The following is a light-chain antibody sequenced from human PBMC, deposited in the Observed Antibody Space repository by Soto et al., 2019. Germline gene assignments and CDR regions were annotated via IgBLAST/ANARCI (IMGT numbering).Light chain of an antibody. CDR1: QSVSSN. CDR2: DAS. V-gene: IGKV3-11*01. Sequence: EIVMTQSPATLSVSLGERATLSCRASQSVSSNLAWYQLKPGQAPRLLIYDASNRATGIPARFSGSGSGTDFTLTISSLEPEDFAVYYCQQRSNWTFGQGTKVDIK. CDR3: QQRSNWT. J-gene: IGKJ1*01.